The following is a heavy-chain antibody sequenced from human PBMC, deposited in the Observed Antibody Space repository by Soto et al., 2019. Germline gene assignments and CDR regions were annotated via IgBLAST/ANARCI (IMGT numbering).Heavy chain of an antibody. CDR3: LARDPIVATTTYYFDY. CDR1: GFTFSSYS. D-gene: IGHD5-12*01. V-gene: IGHV3-21*01. J-gene: IGHJ4*02. CDR2: ISSSSSYI. Sequence: GGSLRLSCAASGFTFSSYSMNWVRQAPGKGLEWVSSISSSSSYIYYADSVKGRFTISRDNAKNSLYLQMNSLRAEDTAVYYCLARDPIVATTTYYFDYWGQGTLVTVSS.